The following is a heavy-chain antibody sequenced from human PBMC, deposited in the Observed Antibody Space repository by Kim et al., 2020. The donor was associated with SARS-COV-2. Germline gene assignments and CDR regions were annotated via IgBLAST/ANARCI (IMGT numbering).Heavy chain of an antibody. CDR3: ARAWFVELFPGCFDP. CDR1: GYSITTVSYY. CDR2: IYHTGST. D-gene: IGHD3-10*01. J-gene: IGHJ5*02. Sequence: SETLSLTCSVSGYSITTVSYYWGWIRQSPGNGLEWIGSIYHTGSTYYNPSLESRVTLSVDTSKNQFSLHMNSVTAADTAVYYCARAWFVELFPGCFDPWG. V-gene: IGHV4-39*01.